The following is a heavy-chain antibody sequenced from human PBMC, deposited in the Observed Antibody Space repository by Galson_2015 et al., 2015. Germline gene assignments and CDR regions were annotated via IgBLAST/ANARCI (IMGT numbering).Heavy chain of an antibody. J-gene: IGHJ4*02. D-gene: IGHD2-15*01. CDR2: ISYDGSNQ. V-gene: IGHV3-30*03. CDR3: AEAQVRMVVAATAFDY. Sequence: SLRLSCAASGFTFSNYGMHWVRQAPGKGLEWVAVISYDGSNQYYTDSVKGRFTISRDDSKNTIYLQMSSLRAEDTAVYYCAEAQVRMVVAATAFDYWGQGTLVTVSS. CDR1: GFTFSNYG.